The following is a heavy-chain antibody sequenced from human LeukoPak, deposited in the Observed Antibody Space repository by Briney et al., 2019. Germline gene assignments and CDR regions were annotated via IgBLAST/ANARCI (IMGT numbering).Heavy chain of an antibody. D-gene: IGHD3-10*01. V-gene: IGHV4-59*08. J-gene: IGHJ4*02. CDR3: ARLVYYYGSGSYYPYYFDY. CDR2: IYYSGST. Sequence: SETLSLTCTVSGGSISSYYWSWIRQPPGKGLESIGYIYYSGSTNYNPSLKSRVTISVDTSKNQFSLKLSSVTAADTAVYYCARLVYYYGSGSYYPYYFDYWAQGTLVTVSS. CDR1: GGSISSYY.